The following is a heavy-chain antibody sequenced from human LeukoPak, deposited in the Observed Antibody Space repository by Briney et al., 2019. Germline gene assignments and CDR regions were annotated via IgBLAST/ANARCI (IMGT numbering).Heavy chain of an antibody. CDR1: GGSISSSSYY. V-gene: IGHV4-39*07. CDR3: ARSNSGSYGWFDP. CDR2: IYYSGST. D-gene: IGHD1-26*01. Sequence: SETLSLTCTVSGGSISSSSYYWGWIRQPPGKGLEWIGSIYYSGSTYYNPSLKSRVTISVDTSKNQFSLKLSSVTAADTAVYYCARSNSGSYGWFDPWGQGTLVTVSS. J-gene: IGHJ5*02.